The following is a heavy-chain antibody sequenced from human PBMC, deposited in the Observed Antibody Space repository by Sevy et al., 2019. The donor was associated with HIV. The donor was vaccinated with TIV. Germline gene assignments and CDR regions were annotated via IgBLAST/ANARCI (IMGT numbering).Heavy chain of an antibody. V-gene: IGHV3-64D*06. CDR2: ISSNGGST. J-gene: IGHJ6*03. D-gene: IGHD2-2*01. Sequence: GGSLRLSCSASGFTFSSYAMHWVRQAPGKGLEYVSAISSNGGSTYYADSVKGRFTISRDNSKNTLYLQMSSLRAEDTAVYYCVKELGYCSSTSCLKYYYYYIDVWGKGTTVTVSS. CDR1: GFTFSSYA. CDR3: VKELGYCSSTSCLKYYYYYIDV.